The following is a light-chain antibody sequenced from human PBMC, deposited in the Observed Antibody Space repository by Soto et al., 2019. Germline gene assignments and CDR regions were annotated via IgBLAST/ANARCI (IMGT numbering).Light chain of an antibody. V-gene: IGKV3-11*01. Sequence: EIVLTQSPDTLSLSPGERAIFSCRTSQSIGSTLAWYQHKPGQAPRLLIYDASKRATGIPARFSGSGSGTDFTLTISSLEPEDLAVYFCQQRSKWPVTFGPGTTVDIK. CDR2: DAS. CDR3: QQRSKWPVT. CDR1: QSIGST. J-gene: IGKJ3*01.